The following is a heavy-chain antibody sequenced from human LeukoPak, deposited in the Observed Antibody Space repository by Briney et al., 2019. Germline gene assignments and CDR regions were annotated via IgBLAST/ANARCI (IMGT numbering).Heavy chain of an antibody. J-gene: IGHJ3*02. Sequence: SETLSLTCTVSGYSISSGYYWGWIRQPPGKGLEWIGSIYYSGSTYYNPSLKSRVTISVDTSKNQFSLKLSSVTAADTAVYYCARLNGSGSTARAFDIWGQGTMVTVSS. CDR1: GYSISSGYY. D-gene: IGHD3-10*01. V-gene: IGHV4-38-2*02. CDR3: ARLNGSGSTARAFDI. CDR2: IYYSGST.